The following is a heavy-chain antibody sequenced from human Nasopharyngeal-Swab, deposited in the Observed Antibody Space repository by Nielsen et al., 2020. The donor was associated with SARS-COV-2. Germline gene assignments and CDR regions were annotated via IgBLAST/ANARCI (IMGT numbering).Heavy chain of an antibody. CDR3: AKDYMGLYYGMDV. D-gene: IGHD3-10*01. Sequence: GESLKISRAASGFTFSSYGMHWVRQAPGKGPEWVAVISYDGSNKYYADSVKGRFTISRDNSKNTLYLQMNSLRAEDTAVYYCAKDYMGLYYGMDVWGQGTTVTVSS. CDR2: ISYDGSNK. V-gene: IGHV3-30*18. CDR1: GFTFSSYG. J-gene: IGHJ6*02.